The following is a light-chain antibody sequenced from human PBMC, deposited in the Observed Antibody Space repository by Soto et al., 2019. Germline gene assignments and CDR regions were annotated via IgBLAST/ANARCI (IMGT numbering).Light chain of an antibody. Sequence: QSVLTQPPSVSGAPGQRVTISCTGSSSNIGAGFDVHWYQQLPGTAPKLLIYGNVDRPSGVPDRFSGSKSGTSASLAITGLQAEDEADYYRQSYDSSLSGYVFGTGTKVTVL. CDR1: SSNIGAGFD. CDR3: QSYDSSLSGYV. J-gene: IGLJ1*01. CDR2: GNV. V-gene: IGLV1-40*01.